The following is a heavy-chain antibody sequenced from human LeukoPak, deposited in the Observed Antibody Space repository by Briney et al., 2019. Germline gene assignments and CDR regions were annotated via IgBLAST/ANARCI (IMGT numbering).Heavy chain of an antibody. Sequence: GESLKISCKDSGDSFTSYWIGWVRQMPGKGLECLGIIFPGDSDTRYSPSFQGQVTISADKSINTAYLQWSSLKASDTAMYYCAGYYYDSSGYYSEDSTGFDPWGQGTLVTVSS. CDR1: GDSFTSYW. J-gene: IGHJ5*02. CDR2: IFPGDSDT. CDR3: AGYYYDSSGYYSEDSTGFDP. V-gene: IGHV5-51*01. D-gene: IGHD3-22*01.